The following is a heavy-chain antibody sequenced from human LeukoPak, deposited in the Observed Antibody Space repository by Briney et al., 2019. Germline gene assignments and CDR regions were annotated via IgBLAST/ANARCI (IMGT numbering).Heavy chain of an antibody. Sequence: SETLSLTCTVSGGSISSYYWSWIRQPPGKGLEWIGYIYYGGSTNYNPSLKSRVTISVDTSKNQFSLKLSSVTAADTAVYYCARSFPPRSSSYFDYWGQGTLVTVSS. CDR2: IYYGGST. V-gene: IGHV4-59*01. CDR3: ARSFPPRSSSYFDY. CDR1: GGSISSYY. D-gene: IGHD6-6*01. J-gene: IGHJ4*02.